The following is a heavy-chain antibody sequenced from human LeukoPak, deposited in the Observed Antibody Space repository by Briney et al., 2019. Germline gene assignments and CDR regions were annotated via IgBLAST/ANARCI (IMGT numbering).Heavy chain of an antibody. V-gene: IGHV3-23*01. CDR1: GCTFSDYS. CDR3: AKVGGSGSGNNHFDY. Sequence: PGGSLRLSCAASGCTFSDYSVNWVRQAPGKGLESVSIISGRGVTTFYADSVKGRFTISRDNSKNTLYLQMNSLRVEDTAVYYCAKVGGSGSGNNHFDYWGQGTLVTVPS. J-gene: IGHJ4*02. CDR2: ISGRGVTT. D-gene: IGHD3-10*01.